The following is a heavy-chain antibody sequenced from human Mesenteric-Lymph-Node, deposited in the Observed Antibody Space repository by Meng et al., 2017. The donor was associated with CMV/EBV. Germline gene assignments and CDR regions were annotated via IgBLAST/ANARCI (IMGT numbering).Heavy chain of an antibody. CDR1: GFTFSSYA. V-gene: IGHV3-30*04. Sequence: GGSLRLSCPASGFTFSSYAMHWVRQAPGKGLEWVAVISYDGSNKYYADSVKGRFTISRDNSKNTLYLQMNSLRAEDTAVYYCARDRDYDFWSGYYIWRNYYYGMDVWGQGTTVTVSS. D-gene: IGHD3-3*01. CDR3: ARDRDYDFWSGYYIWRNYYYGMDV. CDR2: ISYDGSNK. J-gene: IGHJ6*02.